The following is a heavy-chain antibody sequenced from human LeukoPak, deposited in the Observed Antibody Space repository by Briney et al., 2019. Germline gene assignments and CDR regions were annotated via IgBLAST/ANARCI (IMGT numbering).Heavy chain of an antibody. CDR1: GDSISPYY. D-gene: IGHD5-12*01. V-gene: IGHV4-59*01. CDR2: IYYSGST. Sequence: PSETLSLTCTVSGDSISPYYWSWIRQPPGKGLEWIGYIYYSGSTNYNPSLKSRVTISVDTSKNQFSLKLSSVTAADTAVYYCARVYSGYDLAWYYYMDVWGKGTTVTVSS. CDR3: ARVYSGYDLAWYYYMDV. J-gene: IGHJ6*03.